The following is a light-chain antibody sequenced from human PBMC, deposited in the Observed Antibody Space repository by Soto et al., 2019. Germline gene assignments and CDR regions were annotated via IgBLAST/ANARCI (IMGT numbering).Light chain of an antibody. Sequence: QPVLTQSPSASASLGASVKLTCTLSSRHSSYAIAWHQQQPEKGPRYLMKLNSDGRHTKGDGIPDRFSGSSSGTERYLTISSLQSEDEADYYCQTWGTGILVFGGGTQLTFL. CDR3: QTWGTGILV. CDR1: SRHSSYA. J-gene: IGLJ2*01. CDR2: LNSDGRH. V-gene: IGLV4-69*01.